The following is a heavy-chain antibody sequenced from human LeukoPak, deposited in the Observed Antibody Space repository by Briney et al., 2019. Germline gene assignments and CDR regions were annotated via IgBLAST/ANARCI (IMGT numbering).Heavy chain of an antibody. CDR1: GYTFTSYG. Sequence: GASVKVSCKASGYTFTSYGISWVRQAPGQGLEWMGWISAYNGNTNYAQKLQGRVTMTTDTSMSTAYMELRSLRSDDTAVYYCARVRGIAARPDYNWFDPWGQGTLVTVSS. CDR3: ARVRGIAARPDYNWFDP. J-gene: IGHJ5*02. D-gene: IGHD6-6*01. V-gene: IGHV1-18*01. CDR2: ISAYNGNT.